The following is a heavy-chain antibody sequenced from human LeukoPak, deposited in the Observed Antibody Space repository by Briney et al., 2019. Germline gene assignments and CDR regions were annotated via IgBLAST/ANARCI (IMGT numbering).Heavy chain of an antibody. CDR3: ARDRKPYSYGYFDY. CDR1: GFTFSSYS. D-gene: IGHD5-18*01. V-gene: IGHV3-66*02. Sequence: GGSLRLSCAASGFTFSSYSMNWVRQAPGKGLEWVSVIYSGGSTYYADSVKGRFTISRDNSKNTLYLQMNSLRAEDTAVYYCARDRKPYSYGYFDYWGQGTLVTVSS. J-gene: IGHJ4*02. CDR2: IYSGGST.